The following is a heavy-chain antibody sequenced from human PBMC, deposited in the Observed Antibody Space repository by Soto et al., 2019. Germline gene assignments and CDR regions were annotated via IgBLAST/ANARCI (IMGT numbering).Heavy chain of an antibody. Sequence: GGSLRLSCAASGFTLSSYSMNWVRQAPGKGLDWVAYISRTSSAIYYADSVKGRFTISRDNANNLLFLQMNSLRDEDTAVYYCARDGGYSGYDIDYWGLGTLVTVPQ. CDR1: GFTLSSYS. CDR3: ARDGGYSGYDIDY. D-gene: IGHD5-12*01. CDR2: ISRTSSAI. V-gene: IGHV3-48*02. J-gene: IGHJ4*02.